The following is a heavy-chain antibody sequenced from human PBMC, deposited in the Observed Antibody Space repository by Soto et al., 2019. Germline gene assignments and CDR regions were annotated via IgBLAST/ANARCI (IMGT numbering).Heavy chain of an antibody. Sequence: GGSLRLSCAASGFTFSSYAMHWVRQAPGKGLEWVAVISYDGSNKYYADSVEGRFTISRDNSKNTLYLQMNSLRAEDTAVYYCARDIAVAGPFDYWGQGTLVTVSS. V-gene: IGHV3-30-3*01. CDR3: ARDIAVAGPFDY. CDR1: GFTFSSYA. J-gene: IGHJ4*02. CDR2: ISYDGSNK. D-gene: IGHD6-19*01.